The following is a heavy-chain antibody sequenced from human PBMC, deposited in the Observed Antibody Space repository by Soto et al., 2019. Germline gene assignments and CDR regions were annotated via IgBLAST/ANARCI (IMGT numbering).Heavy chain of an antibody. D-gene: IGHD6-19*01. CDR2: INPNSGGT. CDR3: ARVRMHSSGWSWGYYYYGMDV. J-gene: IGHJ6*02. Sequence: ASVKVSCKASGYTFTGYYMHWVRQAPGQGLEWMGWINPNSGGTNYAQKFQGWVTMTRDTSISTAYMELSRLRSDDTAVYHCARVRMHSSGWSWGYYYYGMDVWGQGTTVTVSS. CDR1: GYTFTGYY. V-gene: IGHV1-2*04.